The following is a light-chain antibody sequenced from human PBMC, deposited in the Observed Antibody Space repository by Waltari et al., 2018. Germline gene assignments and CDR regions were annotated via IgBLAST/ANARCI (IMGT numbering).Light chain of an antibody. CDR1: SSNIGSNT. CDR3: AAWDDSLNGPV. J-gene: IGLJ3*02. CDR2: SNN. Sequence: QSVLTQPPSASGTPGQRVTISCSGSSSNIGSNTVNWYQQLPGTAPKLLIYSNNQRPSGGPDRFSGPKSGTSASLAISGLQSEDEADYYCAAWDDSLNGPVFGGGTKLTVL. V-gene: IGLV1-44*01.